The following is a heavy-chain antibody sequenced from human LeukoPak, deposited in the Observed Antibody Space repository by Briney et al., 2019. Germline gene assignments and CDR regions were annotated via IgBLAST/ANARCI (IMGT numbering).Heavy chain of an antibody. CDR1: GFTFSDYY. Sequence: GGSLRLSCAASGFTFSDYYKSWIRQAPGKGLEWVSYISSSSSYTNYADSVKGRFTISRDNAKNSLYLQMNSLRAEDTAVYYCARAPHYSNYGPYYYGMDVWGQGTTVTVSS. V-gene: IGHV3-11*06. D-gene: IGHD4-11*01. CDR3: ARAPHYSNYGPYYYGMDV. CDR2: ISSSSSYT. J-gene: IGHJ6*02.